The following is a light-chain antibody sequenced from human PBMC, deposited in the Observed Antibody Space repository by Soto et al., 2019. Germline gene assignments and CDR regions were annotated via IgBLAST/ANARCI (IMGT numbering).Light chain of an antibody. CDR2: VGS. CDR1: QSLLNSHGNNY. CDR3: MQALQTPWT. V-gene: IGKV2-28*01. J-gene: IGKJ1*01. Sequence: ALTQSPLSLVVPPGEPASIXXRSXQSLLNSHGNNYLDWYLQKPGQAPQXXIYVGSSRACGVPDRFSGSGSGTDFTLKISRVEADDVGVYYCMQALQTPWTFGQGTKVDIK.